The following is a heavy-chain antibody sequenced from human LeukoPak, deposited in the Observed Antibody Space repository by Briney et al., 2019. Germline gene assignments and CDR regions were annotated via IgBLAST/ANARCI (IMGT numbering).Heavy chain of an antibody. CDR1: GGSFSGYY. Sequence: SETLSLTCAVYGGSFSGYYWSWIRQPPGKGLEWIGEINHSGSTNYNPSLKSRVTISVDTSKNQFSLELSSVTAADTAVYYCARFIWPRRYFDYWGQGTLATVSS. CDR2: INHSGST. CDR3: ARFIWPRRYFDY. V-gene: IGHV4-34*01. J-gene: IGHJ4*02.